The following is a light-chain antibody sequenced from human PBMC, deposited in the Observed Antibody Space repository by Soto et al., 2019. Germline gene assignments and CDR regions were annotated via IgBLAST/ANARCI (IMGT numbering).Light chain of an antibody. CDR1: QSVSSSY. J-gene: IGKJ1*01. CDR2: GAS. V-gene: IGKV3-20*01. CDR3: QQYGRSPLT. Sequence: EIVLTHSPGTLSLSPVERATLSCRASQSVSSSYLAWYQQKPGQAPRLLIYGASSRATGIPDRFSGSGSGTDFTLNISRLEPEDFEVYYCQQYGRSPLTFGQGTKVEIK.